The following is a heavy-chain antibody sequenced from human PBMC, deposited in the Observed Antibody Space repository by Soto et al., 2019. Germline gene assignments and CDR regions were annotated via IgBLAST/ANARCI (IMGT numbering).Heavy chain of an antibody. Sequence: SETLSLTCAVYGGSFSGYYWSWIRQPPGKGLEWIGEINHSGSTNYNPSLKSRVTISVDTSKNQFSLKLSSVTAADTAVYYCARGGYGDSTDAFDIWGQGTMVTVSS. CDR3: ARGGYGDSTDAFDI. V-gene: IGHV4-34*01. CDR2: INHSGST. CDR1: GGSFSGYY. J-gene: IGHJ3*02. D-gene: IGHD4-17*01.